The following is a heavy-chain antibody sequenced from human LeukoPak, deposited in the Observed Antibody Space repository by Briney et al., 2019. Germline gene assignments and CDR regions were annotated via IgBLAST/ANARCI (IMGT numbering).Heavy chain of an antibody. CDR2: INPNSGVT. V-gene: IGHV1-2*02. D-gene: IGHD2-8*01. J-gene: IGHJ4*02. CDR3: ARDRDGYCTNGVCYFDY. Sequence: GASVKVSCKASGYTFTGYYMHWVRQAPGQGLEWMGWINPNSGVTNCAQRFQGRVTMTRDTSISTAYMDLSRLRYDDTAVYYCARDRDGYCTNGVCYFDYWGQGTLVTVSS. CDR1: GYTFTGYY.